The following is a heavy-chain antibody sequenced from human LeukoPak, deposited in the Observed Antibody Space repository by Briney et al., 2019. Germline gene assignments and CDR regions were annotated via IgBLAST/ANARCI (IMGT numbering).Heavy chain of an antibody. J-gene: IGHJ4*02. CDR2: MFTSGST. CDR1: GVSISSYY. V-gene: IGHV4-4*07. CDR3: ARIYSRGWSLDS. Sequence: SETLSLTCSVSGVSISSYYWTWIRQSAGKGLEWIGRMFTSGSTKYSPSFESRVTMPRDASKSQFSLRLNSVTAADTAIYYCARIYSRGWSLDSWGPGTLVTVSS. D-gene: IGHD6-19*01.